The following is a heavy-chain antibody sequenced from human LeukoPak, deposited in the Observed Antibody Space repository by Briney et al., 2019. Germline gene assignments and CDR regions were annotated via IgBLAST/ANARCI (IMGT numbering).Heavy chain of an antibody. D-gene: IGHD3-10*01. CDR3: ARQRGSGSYSDY. V-gene: IGHV3-7*01. J-gene: IGHJ4*02. Sequence: PGGSLRLSCAASGFTFSSYWMGWVRQAPGKGLEWVANIKQDGSEKYYVDSVKGRFTISRDNAKNSLYLQMNSLSAEDTAVYYCARQRGSGSYSDYWGQGTLVTVSS. CDR2: IKQDGSEK. CDR1: GFTFSSYW.